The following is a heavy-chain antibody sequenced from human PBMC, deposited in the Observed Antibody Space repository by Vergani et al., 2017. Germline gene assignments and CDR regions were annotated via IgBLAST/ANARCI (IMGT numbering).Heavy chain of an antibody. CDR2: ISYDGSNK. D-gene: IGHD1-26*01. Sequence: QVQLVESGGGVVQPGRSLRLSCAASGFTFSSYAMHWVRQAPGKGLEWVAVISYDGSNKYYADSVKGRFTISRDNSKNTLYLQMNSLRAEDTAVYYCARGQRIVGATTAIDYWGQGTLVTVSS. V-gene: IGHV3-30*01. CDR1: GFTFSSYA. CDR3: ARGQRIVGATTAIDY. J-gene: IGHJ4*02.